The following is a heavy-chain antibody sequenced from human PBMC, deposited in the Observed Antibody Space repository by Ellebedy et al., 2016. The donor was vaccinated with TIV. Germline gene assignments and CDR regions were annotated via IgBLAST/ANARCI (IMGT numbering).Heavy chain of an antibody. CDR1: GFTFSGYS. V-gene: IGHV3-7*01. CDR2: IKQDGSEI. J-gene: IGHJ4*02. D-gene: IGHD2-15*01. Sequence: GGSLRLSCAASGFTFSGYSMNWVRQAPGKGLEWVANIKQDGSEIYYVDSVNGRFTISRDNARNSLYLEMNSLRAEDTAVYFCATGTYSRFDYWGQGSLVTVSS. CDR3: ATGTYSRFDY.